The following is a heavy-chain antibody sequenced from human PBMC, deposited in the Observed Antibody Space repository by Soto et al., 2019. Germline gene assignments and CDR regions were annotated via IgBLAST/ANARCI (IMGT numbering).Heavy chain of an antibody. D-gene: IGHD3-10*01. CDR1: GYSFSTYW. CDR2: IYPDDSDT. J-gene: IGHJ5*02. V-gene: IGHV5-51*01. CDR3: ARMPRGFGEPNWFDP. Sequence: PGESLKISCKGSGYSFSTYWLGWVRQMPGKGLEWIGIIYPDDSDTIYNPSFQGQVTISADKSITTAYLQWRSPKPSDSAIYYCARMPRGFGEPNWFDPWGHGTLVTVSS.